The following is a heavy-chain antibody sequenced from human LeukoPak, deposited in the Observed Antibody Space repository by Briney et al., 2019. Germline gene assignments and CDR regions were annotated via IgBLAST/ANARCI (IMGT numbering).Heavy chain of an antibody. D-gene: IGHD5-18*01. CDR2: IIPIFGTA. Sequence: SVKVSCKASGGTFSSYAISWVRQAPGQGLEWMGRIIPIFGTANYAQKFQGRVTITTDESTSTAYMELGSLRSEDTAVYYCARDRYSYGHSGSNWFDPWGQGTLVTVSS. V-gene: IGHV1-69*05. J-gene: IGHJ5*02. CDR3: ARDRYSYGHSGSNWFDP. CDR1: GGTFSSYA.